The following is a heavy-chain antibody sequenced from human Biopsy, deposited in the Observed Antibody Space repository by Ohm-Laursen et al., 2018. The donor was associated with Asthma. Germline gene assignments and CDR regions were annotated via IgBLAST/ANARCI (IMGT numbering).Heavy chain of an antibody. CDR3: ARTYFDFLTGQVHDAFAM. Sequence: ASVKVSCKASGYTFINYAIHWERQAPGHSLEWMGWINAANGNTKYSQKFQGRLTISRDTSASTAYMDLSSLRSEDTAVYYCARTYFDFLTGQVHDAFAMWGQGTMVTVSS. J-gene: IGHJ3*02. V-gene: IGHV1-3*01. D-gene: IGHD3-9*01. CDR1: GYTFINYA. CDR2: INAANGNT.